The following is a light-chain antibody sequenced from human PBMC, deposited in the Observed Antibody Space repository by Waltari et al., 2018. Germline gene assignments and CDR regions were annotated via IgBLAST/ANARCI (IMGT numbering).Light chain of an antibody. Sequence: CRASQSVSRALAWYQHKPGQAPRLLLYGASTSATGIPDRFSGSRSGTDFSLTISRLEPDDFAVYYCQHYLRLPVTFGQGTTVEI. CDR1: QSVSRA. V-gene: IGKV3-20*01. J-gene: IGKJ1*01. CDR3: QHYLRLPVT. CDR2: GAS.